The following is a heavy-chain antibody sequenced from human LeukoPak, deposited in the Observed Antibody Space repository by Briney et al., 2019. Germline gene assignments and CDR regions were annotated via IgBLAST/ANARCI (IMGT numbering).Heavy chain of an antibody. CDR3: ARVVVVVAATDY. CDR2: INHSGST. Sequence: SETLSLTCAVYGGSFSGYYWSWIRQPPGKGLEWIGEINHSGSTNYNPSLKSRVTISVDTSKNQFSLKLSSVTAADTAVYYCARVVVVVAATDYWGQGTLVTVSS. D-gene: IGHD2-15*01. CDR1: GGSFSGYY. V-gene: IGHV4-34*01. J-gene: IGHJ4*02.